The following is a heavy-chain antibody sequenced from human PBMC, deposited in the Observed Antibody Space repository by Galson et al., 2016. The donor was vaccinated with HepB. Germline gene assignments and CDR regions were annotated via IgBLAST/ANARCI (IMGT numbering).Heavy chain of an antibody. CDR1: GFTFGTYA. CDR3: AKARGAKYAAYYFDF. D-gene: IGHD2-8*01. Sequence: SLRLSCAASGFTFGTYAVNWVRQAPGKGLEWVSAVGGGGTPYYADSVKGRFTVSRDNSKNTLDLHMYRLRVEDTAVYYCAKARGAKYAAYYFDFWGDGTLVTVSS. J-gene: IGHJ4*01. V-gene: IGHV3-23*01. CDR2: VGGGGTP.